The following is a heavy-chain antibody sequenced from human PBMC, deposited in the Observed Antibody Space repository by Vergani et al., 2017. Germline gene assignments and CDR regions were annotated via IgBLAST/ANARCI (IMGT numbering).Heavy chain of an antibody. CDR1: GGSITSRRYY. CDR2: IYHSGGA. J-gene: IGHJ4*02. D-gene: IGHD3-9*01. CDR3: ARTESFILRYFHWAL. V-gene: IGHV4-39*01. Sequence: QLHLQESGPGLVKPSETLSLTCTVSGGSITSRRYYWGWIRQPPGKGLEWIGNIYHSGGAYYNPSLKGRVTISVDTSKNQFSLEVTSVPAADTAIYCCARTESFILRYFHWALWGQGTLVTVSS.